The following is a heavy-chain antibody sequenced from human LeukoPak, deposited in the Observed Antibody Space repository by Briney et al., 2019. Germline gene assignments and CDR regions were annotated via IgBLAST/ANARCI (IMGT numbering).Heavy chain of an antibody. CDR3: ARLSSGWYGGFD. D-gene: IGHD6-19*01. CDR1: GYTFTGYY. CDR2: INPNSGGT. J-gene: IGHJ4*02. V-gene: IGHV1-2*06. Sequence: ASVKVSCKASGYTFTGYYMHWVRQAPGQGPEWMGRINPNSGGTNYAQKFQGRVTMTRDTSISTAYMELSRLRSDDTAVYYCARLSSGWYGGFDWGQGTLVTVSS.